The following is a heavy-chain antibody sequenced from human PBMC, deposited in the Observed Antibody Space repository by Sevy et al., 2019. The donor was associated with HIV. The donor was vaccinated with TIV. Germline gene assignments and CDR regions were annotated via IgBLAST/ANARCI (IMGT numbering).Heavy chain of an antibody. CDR3: ARENDYVWGSYLPPFDY. CDR1: GFTFSSYS. Sequence: GGSLRLSCVASGFTFSSYSMNWVRQAPGKGLEWVSYISSSSTIYYADSVKGRFTISRDNAKNSLYLQMNSLRDEDTAVYYCARENDYVWGSYLPPFDYWGQGTLVTVSS. V-gene: IGHV3-48*02. J-gene: IGHJ4*02. CDR2: ISSSSTI. D-gene: IGHD3-16*02.